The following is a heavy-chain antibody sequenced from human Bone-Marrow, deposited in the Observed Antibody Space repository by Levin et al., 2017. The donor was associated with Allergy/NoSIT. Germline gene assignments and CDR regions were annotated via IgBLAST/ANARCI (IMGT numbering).Heavy chain of an antibody. J-gene: IGHJ4*02. CDR3: AKDAYSSGRSDDNDF. CDR1: GFTFTNYA. CDR2: ITGGGAST. D-gene: IGHD6-19*01. Sequence: GGSLRLSCAASGFTFTNYAMSWVRQAPGQGLEWVSAITGGGASTYYADSVKGRFTISRDNSKNTLYLQMNSLRADDTAVYYCAKDAYSSGRSDDNDFWGQGILVTVS. V-gene: IGHV3-23*01.